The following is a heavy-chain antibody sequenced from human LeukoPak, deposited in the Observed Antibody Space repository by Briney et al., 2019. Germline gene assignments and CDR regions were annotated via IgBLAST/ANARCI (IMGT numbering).Heavy chain of an antibody. D-gene: IGHD4-11*01. CDR2: IYYSGST. J-gene: IGHJ4*02. CDR1: GGSFSGYY. CDR3: ARQPASPTVSTGYFDY. V-gene: IGHV4-59*01. Sequence: SETLSLTCAVYGGSFSGYYWSWIRQPPGKGLEWIGYIYYSGSTNYNPSLKSRVTISVDTSKNQFSLKLSSVTAADTAVYYCARQPASPTVSTGYFDYWGQGTLVTVSS.